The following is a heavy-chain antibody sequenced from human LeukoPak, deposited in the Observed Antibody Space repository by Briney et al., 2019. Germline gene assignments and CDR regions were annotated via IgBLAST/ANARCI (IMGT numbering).Heavy chain of an antibody. Sequence: PPETLSLSCTVSGGSISSSSYYWGRIRQLPGKGMDWSGSIYYSGSTYYNPSVKSRVTISVDTSKNQFSLKLSSVTAADTAVYYCARDNLVVVPADWFDPWGQGTLVTVSS. CDR1: GGSISSSSYY. V-gene: IGHV4-39*07. D-gene: IGHD2-2*01. CDR3: ARDNLVVVPADWFDP. CDR2: IYYSGST. J-gene: IGHJ5*02.